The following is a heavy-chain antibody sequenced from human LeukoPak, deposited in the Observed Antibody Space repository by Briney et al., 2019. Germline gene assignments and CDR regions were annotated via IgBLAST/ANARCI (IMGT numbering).Heavy chain of an antibody. V-gene: IGHV3-48*04. D-gene: IGHD2-21*02. CDR1: GFTFSSYS. CDR2: ISSSSSTI. J-gene: IGHJ4*02. Sequence: PGGSLRLSCAASGFTFSSYSMNWVRQAPGKGLEWVSYISSSSSTIYYADSVKGRFTISRDNAKNSLFLQMNSLRAEDTAVYYCARDLYEVTESLVDYWGQGTLVTVSS. CDR3: ARDLYEVTESLVDY.